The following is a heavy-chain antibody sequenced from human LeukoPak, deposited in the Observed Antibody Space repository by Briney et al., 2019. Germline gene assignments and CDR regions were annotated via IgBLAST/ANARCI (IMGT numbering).Heavy chain of an antibody. J-gene: IGHJ4*02. CDR2: ITYDGSTK. Sequence: GGSLRLSCAASGVTFAGYTMHWVRQAPGKGLEWATLITYDGSTKYYADSVKGRFTISRDNSKNRLYLQMDSLRGEDTAVYYCAKDRSWHGLEYWGQGALVTVSS. V-gene: IGHV3-30*02. CDR1: GVTFAGYT. CDR3: AKDRSWHGLEY. D-gene: IGHD3-16*02.